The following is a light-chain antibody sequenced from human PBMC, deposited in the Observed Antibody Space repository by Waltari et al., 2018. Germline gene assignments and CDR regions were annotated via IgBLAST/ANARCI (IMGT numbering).Light chain of an antibody. Sequence: DIQMTQSPSSLSASVGDRVTITCQASQDINNYLYWYQQKPGKAPKLLIYEASNLETGGPSRFSGSGSGTDFTFTTSSLQPEDIATYYCQQYDNLPLTFGGGTKVEIK. J-gene: IGKJ4*01. CDR2: EAS. V-gene: IGKV1-33*01. CDR3: QQYDNLPLT. CDR1: QDINNY.